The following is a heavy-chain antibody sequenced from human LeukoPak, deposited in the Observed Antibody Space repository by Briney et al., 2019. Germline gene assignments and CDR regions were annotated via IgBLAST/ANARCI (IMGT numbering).Heavy chain of an antibody. V-gene: IGHV1-69*05. CDR3: ARESDYDFWSGLSYRYYMDV. Sequence: SVKVSCKASGGTFSSYAISWVRQAPGQGLEWMGRIIPIFGTANYAQKFQGRVTITTDESTSTAYMELSSLRSDDTAVYYCARESDYDFWSGLSYRYYMDVWGKGTTVTVSS. J-gene: IGHJ6*03. CDR2: IIPIFGTA. D-gene: IGHD3-3*01. CDR1: GGTFSSYA.